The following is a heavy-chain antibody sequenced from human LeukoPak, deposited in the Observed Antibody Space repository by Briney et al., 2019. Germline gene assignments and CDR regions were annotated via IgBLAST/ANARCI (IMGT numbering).Heavy chain of an antibody. CDR3: TRGSTMVYYTFDI. CDR1: GFTSSNYW. D-gene: IGHD3-10*01. V-gene: IGHV3-7*01. CDR2: INQGGSQK. Sequence: PGGSLRLSCAASGFTSSNYWMSWVRQAPGKGLEWVGNINQGGSQKYYVDSVKGRFTLSRDIAENSLFLQLNNLRVDDTALYYCTRGSTMVYYTFDIWGQGTLVAVSS. J-gene: IGHJ3*02.